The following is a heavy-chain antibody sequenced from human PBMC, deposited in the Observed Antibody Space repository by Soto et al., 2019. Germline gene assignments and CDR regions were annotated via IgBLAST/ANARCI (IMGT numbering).Heavy chain of an antibody. CDR2: ISSSSSYI. J-gene: IGHJ6*02. CDR1: GFTFSSYS. Sequence: PGGSLRLSCAASGFTFSSYSMNWVRQAPGKGLEWVSSISSSSSYIYYADSVKGRFTISRDNAKNSLYLQMNSLRAEDTAVYYCARWMAYYDFWSGYYYYYYYYGMDVWGQGTTVTVSS. CDR3: ARWMAYYDFWSGYYYYYYYYGMDV. D-gene: IGHD3-3*01. V-gene: IGHV3-21*01.